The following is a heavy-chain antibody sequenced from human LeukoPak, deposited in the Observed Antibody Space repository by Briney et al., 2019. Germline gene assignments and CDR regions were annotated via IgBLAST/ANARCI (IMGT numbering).Heavy chain of an antibody. CDR2: IYYSGST. Sequence: PSETLSLTCTVSGGSISSSSYYWGWIRQPPGKGLEWIGSIYYSGSTYYNPSLKSRVTISVDTSKNQFSLNLNFVTASDTAVYYCARWETAINAFDIWGQGIMVTVSS. CDR3: ARWETAINAFDI. V-gene: IGHV4-39*07. D-gene: IGHD1-1*01. CDR1: GGSISSSSYY. J-gene: IGHJ3*02.